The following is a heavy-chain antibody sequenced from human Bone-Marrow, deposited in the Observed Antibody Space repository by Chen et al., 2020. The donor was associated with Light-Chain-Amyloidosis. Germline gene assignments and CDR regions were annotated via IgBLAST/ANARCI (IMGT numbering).Heavy chain of an antibody. CDR3: ARKRYYDILTEFDY. CDR1: GGSIRSSNW. J-gene: IGHJ4*02. CDR2: IYHSGST. V-gene: IGHV4-4*02. D-gene: IGHD3-9*01. Sequence: QVQLQESGPGLVKPSGTLSHTCAVSGGSIRSSNWWSWVRQPPGKGLEWIGEIYHSGSTNYNPSLKSRVTISVDKSKNQFSLKLSSVTAADTAVYYCARKRYYDILTEFDYWGQGTLVTVSS.